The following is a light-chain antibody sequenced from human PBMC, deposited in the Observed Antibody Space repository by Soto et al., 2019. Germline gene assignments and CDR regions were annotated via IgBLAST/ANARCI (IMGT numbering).Light chain of an antibody. J-gene: IGKJ1*01. Sequence: IQVTQSPTTLSASVGDRVTITCRASQSISSWLARYQQKPGKAPKLLIYDASSLESGVPSRFSGSGSGTEFTLTISSLQPDDFATYYCQQYNSYPWTFGQGTNVDVK. CDR2: DAS. V-gene: IGKV1-5*01. CDR1: QSISSW. CDR3: QQYNSYPWT.